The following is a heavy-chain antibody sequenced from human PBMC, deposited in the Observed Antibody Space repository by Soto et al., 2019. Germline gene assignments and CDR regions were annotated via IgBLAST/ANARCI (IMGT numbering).Heavy chain of an antibody. J-gene: IGHJ6*02. CDR2: ISYDGSNK. V-gene: IGHV3-30*18. D-gene: IGHD2-2*01. CDR3: AKEERRTCSSTSCYYYYGMDV. CDR1: GFTFSSYG. Sequence: GGSLRLSCAASGFTFSSYGMHWVRQAPGKGLEWVAVISYDGSNKYYADSVKGRFTISRDNSKNTLYLQMNSLRAEDTAVYYCAKEERRTCSSTSCYYYYGMDVWGQGTTVTVSS.